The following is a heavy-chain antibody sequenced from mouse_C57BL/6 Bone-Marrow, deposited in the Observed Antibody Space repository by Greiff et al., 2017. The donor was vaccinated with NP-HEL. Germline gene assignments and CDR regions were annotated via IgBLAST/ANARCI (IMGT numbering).Heavy chain of an antibody. CDR1: GYTFTSYW. J-gene: IGHJ1*03. V-gene: IGHV1-61*01. CDR3: ARSDYDSHWYVDV. Sequence: QVQLQQPGAELVRPGSSVKLSCKASGYTFTSYWMDWVKQRPGQGLEWIGNIYPSDSETHYNQKFKDKATLTVDKSSSTAYMQLSSLTSEDSAVYYCARSDYDSHWYVDVWGTGTTVTVSS. D-gene: IGHD2-4*01. CDR2: IYPSDSET.